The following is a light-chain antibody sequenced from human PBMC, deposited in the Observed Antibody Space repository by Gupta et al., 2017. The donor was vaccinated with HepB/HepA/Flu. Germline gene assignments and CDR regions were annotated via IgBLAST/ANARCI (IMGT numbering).Light chain of an antibody. CDR1: QSVRSSY. V-gene: IGKV3-20*01. CDR2: GAS. CDR3: QQEGSSPIT. J-gene: IGKJ5*01. Sequence: EIVLTQSPGTLSLSPGERATLSCRASQSVRSSYLAWYQQKPGQAPRLLIYGASSRATGIPDRFSGSGSGTDFTLTISRLEPEDFAVYYCQQEGSSPITFGQGTQLEIK.